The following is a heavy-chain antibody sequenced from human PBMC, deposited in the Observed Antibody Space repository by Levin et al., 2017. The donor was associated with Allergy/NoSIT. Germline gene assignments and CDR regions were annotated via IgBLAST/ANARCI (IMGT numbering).Heavy chain of an antibody. CDR2: IYYSGDT. J-gene: IGHJ4*02. V-gene: IGHV4-61*01. CDR1: GASISTRSSY. D-gene: IGHD5-12*01. CDR3: ATTEQWLREY. Sequence: SETLSLTCSVSGASISTRSSYWSWIRQPPGKGLEYIGYIYYSGDTKYNPSLKSRVSMSVDTSKNQFSLRLRSVTAADTATYYCATTEQWLREYWGQGILVTVSS.